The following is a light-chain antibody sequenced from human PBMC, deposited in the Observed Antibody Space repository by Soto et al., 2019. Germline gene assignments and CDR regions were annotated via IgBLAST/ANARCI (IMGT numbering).Light chain of an antibody. CDR3: QQYGSSPET. V-gene: IGKV3-20*01. Sequence: EIVLTQSPATLSSFPGDRVTLSCRASQYINTRLAWYQHRPGQAPRLLIYQTSIRATGIPDRFSGSGSGTDFTLTISRLEPEDFAVYYCQQYGSSPETFGQGTKVDIK. J-gene: IGKJ1*01. CDR1: QYINTR. CDR2: QTS.